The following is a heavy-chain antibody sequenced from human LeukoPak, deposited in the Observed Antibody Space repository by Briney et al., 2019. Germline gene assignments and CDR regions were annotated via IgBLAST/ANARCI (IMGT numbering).Heavy chain of an antibody. V-gene: IGHV1-18*01. J-gene: IGHJ4*02. CDR3: ARSGGSLKTYIVVVPTDLDY. CDR2: ISAYNGNT. D-gene: IGHD2-2*01. Sequence: ASVKVSCKASGYTFTSYGISWVRQAPGQGLEWMGWISAYNGNTNYAQKLQGRVTMTTDTSTSTAYMELRSLRSDDTAVYYCARSGGSLKTYIVVVPTDLDYWGQGTLVTVSS. CDR1: GYTFTSYG.